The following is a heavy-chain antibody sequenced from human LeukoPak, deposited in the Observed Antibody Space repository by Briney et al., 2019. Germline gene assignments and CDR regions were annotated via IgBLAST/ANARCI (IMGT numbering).Heavy chain of an antibody. CDR2: IYTSGST. CDR3: AREFDS. J-gene: IGHJ4*02. CDR1: GFTFSDYH. Sequence: GSLRLSCAASGFTFSDYHMSWIRQAPGKGLEWIGRIYTSGSTNYNPSLKSRVSISVDTSKNQFSLKLSSVTAADTAVYYCAREFDSWGQGTLVTVSS. V-gene: IGHV4-4*08.